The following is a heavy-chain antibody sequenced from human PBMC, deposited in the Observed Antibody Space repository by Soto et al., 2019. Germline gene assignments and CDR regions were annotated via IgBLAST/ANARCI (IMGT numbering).Heavy chain of an antibody. CDR3: ATRSNSVPLYYYGMDV. V-gene: IGHV1-69*12. CDR2: ISPIFGTA. CDR1: GGTFSNYA. D-gene: IGHD1-26*01. J-gene: IGHJ6*02. Sequence: QVQLVQSGAEVKKPGSSVKVSCKASGGTFSNYAITWVRQAPGQGLEWMGGISPIFGTANYAQKFQGRVKITADESTSTAYMELSSLRSEDTAVYYCATRSNSVPLYYYGMDVWGQGTTVTVSS.